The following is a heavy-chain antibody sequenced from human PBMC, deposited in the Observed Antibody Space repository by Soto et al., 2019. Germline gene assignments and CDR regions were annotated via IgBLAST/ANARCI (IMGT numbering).Heavy chain of an antibody. CDR3: ARGDRGAFDL. CDR2: IYSDGTST. D-gene: IGHD1-26*01. CDR1: GFTFDYYW. V-gene: IGHV3-74*01. J-gene: IGHJ3*01. Sequence: EVQLVESGGGLDQPGESLRLSCAASGFTFDYYWMHWVRQAPGKGLVWVSRIYSDGTSTTYADSVKGRFTMSRDNAKNTVALQMNSLRADDTAVYYCARGDRGAFDLWGQGTVVTVSS.